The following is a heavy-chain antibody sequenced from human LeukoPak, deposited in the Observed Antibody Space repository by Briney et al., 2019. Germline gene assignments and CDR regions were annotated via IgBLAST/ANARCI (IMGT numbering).Heavy chain of an antibody. V-gene: IGHV3-23*01. CDR1: GFTFSSYA. D-gene: IGHD2-15*01. CDR2: ISGSGGST. J-gene: IGHJ3*02. CDR3: AKAPRYCSGGSCYPNSI. Sequence: PGGSLRLSCAASGFTFSSYAMSWVRQAPGKGLEWVSAISGSGGSTYYADSVKGRFTISRDNSKNTLYLQMNSLRAEDTAVYYCAKAPRYCSGGSCYPNSIWSQGTMATVSS.